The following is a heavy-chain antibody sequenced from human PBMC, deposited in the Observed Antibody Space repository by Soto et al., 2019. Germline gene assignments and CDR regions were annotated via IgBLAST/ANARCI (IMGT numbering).Heavy chain of an antibody. J-gene: IGHJ4*02. CDR1: GFTFSGSA. CDR3: TTSLLLGYGFVVSSCYLGY. CDR2: IRRKVENYAT. V-gene: IGHV3-73*02. Sequence: EVQLVESGGGLVQPGGSLKLSCAASGFTFSGSAMHWVRQASGKGLEWIGLIRRKVENYATAYGESVKGRFTISRDESKNTAYLQMNSLKTDDTAVYYCTTSLLLGYGFVVSSCYLGYWGQGTLVTVSS. D-gene: IGHD2-15*01.